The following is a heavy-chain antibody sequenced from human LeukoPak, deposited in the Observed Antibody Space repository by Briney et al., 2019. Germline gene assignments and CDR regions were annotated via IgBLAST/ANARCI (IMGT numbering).Heavy chain of an antibody. J-gene: IGHJ4*02. CDR3: ARPIGYAGTGSYYGY. CDR1: GFTFSSYE. V-gene: IGHV3-48*03. D-gene: IGHD3-10*01. Sequence: GGSLRLSCEASGFTFSSYEMNWVRQAPGKGPEWVSYISGGGDTLHYAASVKGRFTISRDNAKKTLFLQMNTLRAEDTAVYYCARPIGYAGTGSYYGYWGQGTLVTVSS. CDR2: ISGGGDTL.